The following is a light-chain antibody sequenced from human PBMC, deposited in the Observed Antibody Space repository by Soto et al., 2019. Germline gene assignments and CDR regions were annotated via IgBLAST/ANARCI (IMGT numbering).Light chain of an antibody. CDR2: GAS. Sequence: IVLTQSPCTLSLYPGERATLSCRAIQIVSSNYLAWYQQKPGQAPRLIIYGASSRATGIPDRFSGSGSGTDFTLTIRRLEPEDFAVYYCQQYGSSYPWTFGQGTKVDIK. CDR3: QQYGSSYPWT. V-gene: IGKV3-20*01. CDR1: QIVSSNY. J-gene: IGKJ1*01.